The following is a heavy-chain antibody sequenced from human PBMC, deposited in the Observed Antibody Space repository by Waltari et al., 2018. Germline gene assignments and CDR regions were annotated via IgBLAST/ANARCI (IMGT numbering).Heavy chain of an antibody. CDR3: ARQGLYCRSSNCVGLDFSH. CDR1: GGPVTDTSYF. J-gene: IGHJ4*02. Sequence: QESGPGLLKPSETLSLTCAVSGGPVTDTSYFWGWIRPAPGKGLEWLGNIYYDGNTNYNPSLKSRVSISVDTSQKQFSLKLTSVTATDTAVYYCARQGLYCRSSNCVGLDFSHWGQGTLVAVS. CDR2: IYYDGNT. D-gene: IGHD2-2*01. V-gene: IGHV4-39*01.